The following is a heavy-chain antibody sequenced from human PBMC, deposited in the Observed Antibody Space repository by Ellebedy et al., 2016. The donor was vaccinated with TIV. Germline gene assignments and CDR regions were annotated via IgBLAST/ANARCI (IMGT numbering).Heavy chain of an antibody. CDR2: INRDGSSA. CDR1: GFTFSNYW. J-gene: IGHJ4*02. CDR3: ARGGRYQWLIDY. V-gene: IGHV3-74*01. Sequence: GESLKISCAASGFTFSNYWIHWVRQAPGKGLVWLSRINRDGSSANYADSVKGRLSISSDNSKNTLYVQMNSLRAEDTAVYYCARGGRYQWLIDYWGQGTLVTVSS. D-gene: IGHD6-19*01.